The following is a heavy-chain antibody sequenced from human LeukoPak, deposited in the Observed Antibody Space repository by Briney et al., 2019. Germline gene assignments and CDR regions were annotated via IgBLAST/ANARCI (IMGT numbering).Heavy chain of an antibody. V-gene: IGHV3-11*04. J-gene: IGHJ5*02. D-gene: IGHD3-10*01. Sequence: SGGSLRLSCAASRFTFSDYYMSWIRQAPGKGLEWVSYISSSGSTIYYADSVKGRFTISRDNSKNTLYLQMNSLRAEDTAVYYCAKDYSKTSYYGSGTYYRPNWFDPWGQGTLVTVSS. CDR2: ISSSGSTI. CDR3: AKDYSKTSYYGSGTYYRPNWFDP. CDR1: RFTFSDYY.